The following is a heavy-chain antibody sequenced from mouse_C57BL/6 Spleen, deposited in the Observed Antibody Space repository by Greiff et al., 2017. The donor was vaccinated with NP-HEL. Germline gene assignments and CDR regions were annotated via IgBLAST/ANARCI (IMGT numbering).Heavy chain of an antibody. CDR1: GYTFTSYW. Sequence: QVQLQQPGAELVMPGASVKLSCKASGYTFTSYWMHWVKQRPGQGLEWIGEIDPSDSYTNYTQKFKGKSTLTVDKSSSTASMQRSSLTAEDAAVYYCARSPPPTYYYGAWFAYWGQGTLVTVSA. J-gene: IGHJ3*01. D-gene: IGHD1-1*01. V-gene: IGHV1-69*01. CDR2: IDPSDSYT. CDR3: ARSPPPTYYYGAWFAY.